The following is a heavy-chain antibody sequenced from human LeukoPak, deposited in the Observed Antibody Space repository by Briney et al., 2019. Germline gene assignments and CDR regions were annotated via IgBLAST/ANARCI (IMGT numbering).Heavy chain of an antibody. CDR1: GFTFSSYD. D-gene: IGHD3-3*01. Sequence: PGRSLRLSCAVSGFTFSSYDMHWVRQAPGKGLEWVSYISTSGTTIYYADSVKGRFTISRDNAKDSLYLQMNSLRAEDTAVYYCARDDFGVGSDYWGQGTLVTVSS. J-gene: IGHJ4*02. V-gene: IGHV3-48*04. CDR2: ISTSGTTI. CDR3: ARDDFGVGSDY.